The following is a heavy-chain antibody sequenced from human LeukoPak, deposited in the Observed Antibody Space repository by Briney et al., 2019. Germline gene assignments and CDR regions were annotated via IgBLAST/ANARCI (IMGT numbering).Heavy chain of an antibody. CDR3: ASGPGIFGVVITTYFDY. CDR2: IYYSGST. Sequence: SETLSLTCTVSGGSISSSSYYWGWIRQPPGKGLEWIGSIYYSGSTYYSPSLKSRVTISVDTSKNQFSLKLSSVTAADTAVYYCASGPGIFGVVITTYFDYWGQGTLVTVSS. D-gene: IGHD3-3*01. CDR1: GGSISSSSYY. V-gene: IGHV4-39*01. J-gene: IGHJ4*02.